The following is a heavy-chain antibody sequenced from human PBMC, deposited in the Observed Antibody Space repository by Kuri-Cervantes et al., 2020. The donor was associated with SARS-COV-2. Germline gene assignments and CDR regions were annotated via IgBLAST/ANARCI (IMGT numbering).Heavy chain of an antibody. V-gene: IGHV3-30-3*02. CDR3: AKDHVQTTSGPHGY. CDR1: GFTFSSYA. J-gene: IGHJ4*02. D-gene: IGHD3-16*01. CDR2: ISYDGSNK. Sequence: GGSPRLSCAASGFTFSSYAMHWVRQAPGKGLEWVAVISYDGSNKYYADSVKGRFTISRDSSKNTLYLQMNSLRAEDTAVYYCAKDHVQTTSGPHGYWGQGTLVTVSS.